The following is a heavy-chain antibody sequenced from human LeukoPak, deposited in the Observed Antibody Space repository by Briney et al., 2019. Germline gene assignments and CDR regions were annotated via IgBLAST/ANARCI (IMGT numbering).Heavy chain of an antibody. CDR2: INWNGGST. J-gene: IGHJ4*02. CDR3: ARKMGSGWYLSGYFDY. D-gene: IGHD6-19*01. CDR1: GFTFDDYG. Sequence: RPGGYLRLSCAASGFTFDDYGMSWVRQAPGKGLEWVSGINWNGGSTGYADSVKGRFTISRDNAKNSLYLQMNSLRAEDTALYSFARKMGSGWYLSGYFDYWGQGALVTVSS. V-gene: IGHV3-20*04.